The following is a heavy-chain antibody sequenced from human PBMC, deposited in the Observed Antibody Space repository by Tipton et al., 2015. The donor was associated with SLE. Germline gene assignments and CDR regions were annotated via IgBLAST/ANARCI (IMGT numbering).Heavy chain of an antibody. CDR2: IYYSGST. CDR3: ARDIGWGLSMVLGY. D-gene: IGHD3-10*01. Sequence: PGLVKPSETLSLTCTVSGGSISSHYWSWIRQPPGKGLEWIGYIYYSGSTNYNPSLKGRVTFSVDMSKNQFSLQLSSVTAADTAVYYCARDIGWGLSMVLGYWGQGALVTVSS. CDR1: GGSISSHY. J-gene: IGHJ4*02. V-gene: IGHV4-59*11.